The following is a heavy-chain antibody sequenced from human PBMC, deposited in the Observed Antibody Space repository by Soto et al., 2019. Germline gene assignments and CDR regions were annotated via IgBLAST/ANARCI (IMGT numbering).Heavy chain of an antibody. CDR3: AKDWLLTSGYSSGWYLGGHDAFDI. CDR1: GFTFSSYA. D-gene: IGHD6-19*01. J-gene: IGHJ3*02. V-gene: IGHV3-23*01. Sequence: EVQLLESGGGLVQPGGSLRLSCAASGFTFSSYAMSWVRQAPGKGLEWVSAISGSGGSTYYADSVKGRFTISRDNSKNTLYLQMNSLRAEDTAVYYCAKDWLLTSGYSSGWYLGGHDAFDIWGQGTMVTVSS. CDR2: ISGSGGST.